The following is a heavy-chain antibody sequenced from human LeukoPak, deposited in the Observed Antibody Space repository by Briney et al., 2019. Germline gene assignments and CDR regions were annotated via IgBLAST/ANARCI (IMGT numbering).Heavy chain of an antibody. CDR3: ARWTLQSTFEY. V-gene: IGHV3-21*01. D-gene: IGHD4-11*01. CDR1: GFTFSSYA. CDR2: ISSSSSYI. Sequence: GGSLRLSCAASGFTFSSYAMSWVRQAPGKGLEWVSSISSSSSYIYYADSVKGRFTISRDNAKNSLYLQMNSLRAEDTAVYYCARWTLQSTFEYWGQGTLVTVSS. J-gene: IGHJ4*02.